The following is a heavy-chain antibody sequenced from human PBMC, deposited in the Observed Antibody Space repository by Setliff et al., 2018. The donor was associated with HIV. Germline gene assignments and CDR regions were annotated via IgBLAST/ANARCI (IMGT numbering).Heavy chain of an antibody. Sequence: PSESLSLTCTVSGGSIRSIDYFWGWIRQPPGKGLEWLGNIGNIYYGGTTYYNPSLKGRITISVFTSSQQLSLTLTSVTPADTAVYYCARLRAAGTVHYFDPWGQGTQVTVSS. D-gene: IGHD6-13*01. CDR3: ARLRAAGTVHYFDP. V-gene: IGHV4-39*01. CDR1: GGSIRSIDYF. J-gene: IGHJ5*02. CDR2: IYYGGTT.